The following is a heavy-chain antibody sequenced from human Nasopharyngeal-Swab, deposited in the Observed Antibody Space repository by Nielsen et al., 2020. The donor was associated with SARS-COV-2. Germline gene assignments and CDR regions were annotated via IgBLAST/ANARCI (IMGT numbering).Heavy chain of an antibody. CDR3: ARDKGGIAVAGTLDYFDY. CDR2: INPNSGGT. J-gene: IGHJ4*02. V-gene: IGHV1-2*06. D-gene: IGHD6-19*01. Sequence: ASVKVSCKASGYTFTGYYMHWVRQAPGQGLEWMGRINPNSGGTNYAQKLQGRVTMTTDTSTSTAYMELRSLRSDDTAVYYCARDKGGIAVAGTLDYFDYWGQGTLVTVSS. CDR1: GYTFTGYY.